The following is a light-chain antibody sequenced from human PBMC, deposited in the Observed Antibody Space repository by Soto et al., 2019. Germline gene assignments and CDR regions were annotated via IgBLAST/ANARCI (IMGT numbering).Light chain of an antibody. V-gene: IGLV2-14*01. Sequence: QSALTQPASVSGSPGQSITISCTGTSSDVGGYNYVSWYQQHPGKAPKLMIYEVSNRPSGVSNSFSGSKSGNTASLTISGLQAEDEADYYCSSYTSSSTRVVFGGGTKVTVL. J-gene: IGLJ2*01. CDR3: SSYTSSSTRVV. CDR1: SSDVGGYNY. CDR2: EVS.